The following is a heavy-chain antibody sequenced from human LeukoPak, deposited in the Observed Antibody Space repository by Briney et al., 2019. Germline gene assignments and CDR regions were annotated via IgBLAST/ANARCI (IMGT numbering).Heavy chain of an antibody. CDR1: GGSMKRSY. CDR2: IDDSGNT. V-gene: IGHV4-59*08. D-gene: IGHD1-26*01. J-gene: IGHJ3*01. CDR3: ATTQTWELNAFAF. Sequence: SETLSLTCLVSGGSMKRSYWTWIRQAPGKGLEWIGNIDDSGNTNYSPSLKSRVTISLDTSKNQFSLKLSSVTAADTAVYYCATTQTWELNAFAFWGQGTMVTVSS.